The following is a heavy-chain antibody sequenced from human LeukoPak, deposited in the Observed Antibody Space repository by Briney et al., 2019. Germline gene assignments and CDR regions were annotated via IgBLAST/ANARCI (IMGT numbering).Heavy chain of an antibody. CDR3: ARQLRGIDY. Sequence: RGESLKISCKGSGYSFTNYWIGWVRQMPGKGLEWMGIIYPGDSDTRYSPSFQGQVTVSADKSISTTYLQWSSLKASDTPMYYCARQLRGIDYWGQGTLVTVSS. J-gene: IGHJ4*02. CDR1: GYSFTNYW. D-gene: IGHD6-25*01. CDR2: IYPGDSDT. V-gene: IGHV5-51*01.